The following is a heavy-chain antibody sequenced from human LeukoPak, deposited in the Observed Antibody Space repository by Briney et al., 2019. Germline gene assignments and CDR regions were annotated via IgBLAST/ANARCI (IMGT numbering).Heavy chain of an antibody. CDR2: ISSSSSYI. D-gene: IGHD3-16*02. J-gene: IGHJ3*02. Sequence: GGSLRLSCAASGFTFSSYSMNWVRQAPGKGLEWVSSISSSSSYIYYADSVKGRFTISRDNAKNSLYLQMNSLRAEDTAVYYCARPLPSSKGAFDIWGQGTMVTVSS. CDR3: ARPLPSSKGAFDI. CDR1: GFTFSSYS. V-gene: IGHV3-21*01.